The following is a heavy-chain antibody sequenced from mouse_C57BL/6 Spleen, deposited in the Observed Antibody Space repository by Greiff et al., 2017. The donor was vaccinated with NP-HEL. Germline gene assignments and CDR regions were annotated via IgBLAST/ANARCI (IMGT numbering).Heavy chain of an antibody. V-gene: IGHV2-6*01. J-gene: IGHJ3*01. CDR3: ASAGEEDYDSFAY. D-gene: IGHD2-4*01. CDR1: GFSLTSYG. Sequence: VMLVESGPGLVAPSQSLSITCTVSGFSLTSYGVDWVRQSPGKGLEWLGVIWGVGSTNYNSALKSRLSISKDNSKSQVFLKMNSLQTDDTAMYYCASAGEEDYDSFAYWGQGTLVTVSA. CDR2: IWGVGST.